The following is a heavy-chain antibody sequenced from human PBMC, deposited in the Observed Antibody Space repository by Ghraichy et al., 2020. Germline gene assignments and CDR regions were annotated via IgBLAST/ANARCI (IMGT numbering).Heavy chain of an antibody. Sequence: GGSLILSCAASGFTFSTYTMNWVRQAPGQGLEWVSSISSNNIYIYYADSVKGRFTISRDNTKNSLYLQMNGLRAEDTALYYCARGFEYSSSSVSEFDYWGQGTLATVSS. V-gene: IGHV3-21*01. CDR2: ISSNNIYI. CDR1: GFTFSTYT. J-gene: IGHJ4*02. D-gene: IGHD6-6*01. CDR3: ARGFEYSSSSVSEFDY.